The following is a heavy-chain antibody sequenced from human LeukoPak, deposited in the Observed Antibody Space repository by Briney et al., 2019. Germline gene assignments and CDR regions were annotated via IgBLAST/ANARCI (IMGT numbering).Heavy chain of an antibody. J-gene: IGHJ6*02. CDR1: GFTFRSHA. CDR2: IYENGGTT. D-gene: IGHD1/OR15-1a*01. Sequence: GGSLRLSCVGSGFTFRSHAMSWVRQAPEKGLEFVSGIYENGGTTYYADSVKGRFSISRDNSKNTLYLQMDSLRGEDTAVYYCAKDGEGGTNPIPYYYYGMDVWGQGTTVTVSS. V-gene: IGHV3-23*01. CDR3: AKDGEGGTNPIPYYYYGMDV.